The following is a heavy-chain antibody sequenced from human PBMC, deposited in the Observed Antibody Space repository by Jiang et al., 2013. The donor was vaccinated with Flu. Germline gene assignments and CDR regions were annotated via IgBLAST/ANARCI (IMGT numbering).Heavy chain of an antibody. D-gene: IGHD3-22*01. CDR3: ARIYYDSSGYPTYAFDI. Sequence: SVKVSCKASGYTFTGYYMHWVRQAPGQGLEWMGWINPNSGGTNYAQKFQGRVTMTRDTSISTAYMELSRLRSDDTAVYYCARIYYDSSGYPTYAFDIWGQGTMVTVSS. CDR2: INPNSGGT. V-gene: IGHV1-2*02. CDR1: GYTFTGYY. J-gene: IGHJ3*02.